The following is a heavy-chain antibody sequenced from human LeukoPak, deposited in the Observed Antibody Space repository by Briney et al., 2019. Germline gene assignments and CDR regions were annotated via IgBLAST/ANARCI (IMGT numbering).Heavy chain of an antibody. CDR2: IYYSGSI. CDR3: ASLENWGLYAFDI. V-gene: IGHV4-59*01. CDR1: GGSISSYY. Sequence: SETLSLTCTVSGGSISSYYWSWIRQPPGKGLEWIGYIYYSGSINYNPSLKSRVTISVDTSKNQFSLKLSSVTAADTAVYYCASLENWGLYAFDIWGQGTMVTVSS. J-gene: IGHJ3*02. D-gene: IGHD7-27*01.